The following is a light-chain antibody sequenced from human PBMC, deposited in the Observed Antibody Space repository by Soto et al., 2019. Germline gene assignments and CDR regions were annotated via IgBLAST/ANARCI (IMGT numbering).Light chain of an antibody. Sequence: IVMTQSPATLSVSPGERATLSCRASQSVSSNLAWYQHKPGQPPRLLIYGASTRATGIPARFSGVGSGTEFTLTISSPQSEDFAVYYCQQYNNWPPGTFGQGTKVEIK. J-gene: IGKJ1*01. CDR1: QSVSSN. CDR2: GAS. V-gene: IGKV3D-15*01. CDR3: QQYNNWPPGT.